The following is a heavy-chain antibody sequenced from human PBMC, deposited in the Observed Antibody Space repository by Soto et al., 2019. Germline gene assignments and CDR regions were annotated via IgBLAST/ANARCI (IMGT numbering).Heavy chain of an antibody. J-gene: IGHJ3*02. Sequence: GGSLRLSCAASGFTFSSYWMSWVRQAPGEGLEWVANIKQDGSEKYYVDSVKGRFTISRDNAKNSLYLQMNSLRAEDTAVYYCARDRSGAYYYDSSGIAAFDIWGQGTMVTVSS. CDR3: ARDRSGAYYYDSSGIAAFDI. D-gene: IGHD3-22*01. CDR1: GFTFSSYW. V-gene: IGHV3-7*03. CDR2: IKQDGSEK.